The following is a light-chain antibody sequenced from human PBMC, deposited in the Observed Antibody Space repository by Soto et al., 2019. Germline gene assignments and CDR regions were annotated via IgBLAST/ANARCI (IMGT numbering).Light chain of an antibody. J-gene: IGLJ1*01. CDR1: SSDVGAYDF. CDR3: SSYSSGSTPFV. CDR2: DVT. Sequence: QSALTQPASVSGSPGQSITISCTGTSSDVGAYDFVSWYQHHPGRAPKLMIFDVTNRPSEISNRFSGSKSGNTASLTISGLRAEDDADYYCSSYSSGSTPFVLGTGTKLTVL. V-gene: IGLV2-14*03.